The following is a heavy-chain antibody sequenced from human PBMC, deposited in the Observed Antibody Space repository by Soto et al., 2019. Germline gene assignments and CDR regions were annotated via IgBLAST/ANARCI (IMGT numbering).Heavy chain of an antibody. D-gene: IGHD1-1*01. CDR2: ISSSSSYT. CDR1: GFTFSDYY. Sequence: PGGSMRLSCAASGFTFSDYYMSWIRQAPGRGLEWVSYISSSSSYTNYADSVKGRFTISRDNAKNSLYLQMNSLRAEDTAVYYCAGTFPYYYGMDAWGKGTTVTLAS. CDR3: AGTFPYYYGMDA. V-gene: IGHV3-11*06. J-gene: IGHJ6*04.